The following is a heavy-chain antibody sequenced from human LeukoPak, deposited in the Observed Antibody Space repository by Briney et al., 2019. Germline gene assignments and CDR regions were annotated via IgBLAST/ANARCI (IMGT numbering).Heavy chain of an antibody. D-gene: IGHD3-3*01. Sequence: SETLSLTCAVYGGSFSGYYWSWIRQPPGKGLEWIGEINHSGSTNHNPSLKSRVTISVDTSKNQFSLKLSSVTAADTAVYYCARGLRLGLRFPIDYLGQGTLVTVSS. V-gene: IGHV4-34*01. CDR3: ARGLRLGLRFPIDY. CDR2: INHSGST. CDR1: GGSFSGYY. J-gene: IGHJ4*02.